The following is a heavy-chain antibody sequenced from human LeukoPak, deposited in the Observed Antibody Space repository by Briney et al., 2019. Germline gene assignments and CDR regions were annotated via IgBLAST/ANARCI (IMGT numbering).Heavy chain of an antibody. CDR1: GFVFSNYA. CDR3: AKKYSSTWYAFDI. Sequence: GGSLRLSCAASGFVFSNYAMSWVRHGPGKGLEWVSAISGSGLRTDYADSVKGRFTISRDNSGNTLYLQMNSLRADDTAVYYCAKKYSSTWYAFDIWGQGTMVTVSS. D-gene: IGHD6-13*01. V-gene: IGHV3-23*01. CDR2: ISGSGLRT. J-gene: IGHJ3*02.